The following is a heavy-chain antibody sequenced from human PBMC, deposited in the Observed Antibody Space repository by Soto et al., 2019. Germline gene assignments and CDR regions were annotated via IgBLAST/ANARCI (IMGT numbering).Heavy chain of an antibody. CDR3: ATERLTLVRGVSDF. CDR2: IIPIIGIA. V-gene: IGHV1-69*04. D-gene: IGHD3-10*01. Sequence: QVQLEQSGAEVKKPGSSVKVSCKASGDTFNNYVISWVRQAPGQGLECMGRIIPIIGIAKYAQKFQGRVTITADKSTSTAYMELSSLRSEDTAVYYCATERLTLVRGVSDFWGQGTLVTVSS. CDR1: GDTFNNYV. J-gene: IGHJ4*02.